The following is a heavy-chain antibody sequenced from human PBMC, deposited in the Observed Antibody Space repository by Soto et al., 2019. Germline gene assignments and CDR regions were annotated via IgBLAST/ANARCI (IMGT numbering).Heavy chain of an antibody. CDR1: SGSISSTIYS. Sequence: SETLSLTCTVSSGSISSTIYSWDWIRQPPGKGLEWIGSIFYSGSTYYNPSLKSRVTVSVDTSKNQFSLKLSSVTAADTAVYYCARGADNSKVGYWGQGTLVTVSS. J-gene: IGHJ4*02. V-gene: IGHV4-39*01. D-gene: IGHD4-4*01. CDR2: IFYSGST. CDR3: ARGADNSKVGY.